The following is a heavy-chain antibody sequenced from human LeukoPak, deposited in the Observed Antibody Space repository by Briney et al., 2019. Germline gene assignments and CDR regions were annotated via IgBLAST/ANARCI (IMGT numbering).Heavy chain of an antibody. CDR2: INHSGST. V-gene: IGHV4-34*01. CDR1: GGSFSGYY. D-gene: IGHD3-16*01. J-gene: IGHJ4*02. CDR3: ARGRLYTLDY. Sequence: KPSETLSLTCAVYGGSFSGYYWSWIRRPPGKGLEWIGEINHSGSTNYNPSLKSRVTISVDTSKNQFSLKLSSVTAADTAVYYCARGRLYTLDYWGQGTLVTVSS.